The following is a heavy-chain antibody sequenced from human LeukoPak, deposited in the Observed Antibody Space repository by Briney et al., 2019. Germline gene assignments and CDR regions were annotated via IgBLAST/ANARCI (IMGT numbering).Heavy chain of an antibody. V-gene: IGHV4-59*01. Sequence: TSETLSLTCTVSGGSISNYYWSWIRQSPGKGLEWIGYIYYSGSTNYNPSLKSRVTVSVDTSKNQFSLKLSSVTAADTAVYYCARGFRMEAFDIWGQGTMVTISS. CDR1: GGSISNYY. CDR3: ARGFRMEAFDI. J-gene: IGHJ3*02. D-gene: IGHD2-21*01. CDR2: IYYSGST.